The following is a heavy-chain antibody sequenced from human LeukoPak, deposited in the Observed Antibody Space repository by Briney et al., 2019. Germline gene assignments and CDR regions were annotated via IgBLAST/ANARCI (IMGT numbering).Heavy chain of an antibody. CDR2: ISSCSDYI. Sequence: GGSLRLSCATSGFTFSSYSMNWVRQAPGMGLEWVSSISSCSDYIYYADSVKGRFTVSRDNAKNSLYLQMTSLRAEDTAVYYCASTNHYYGSGTYDYYFDYWGQGTLLTVSS. CDR3: ASTNHYYGSGTYDYYFDY. D-gene: IGHD3-10*01. J-gene: IGHJ4*02. CDR1: GFTFSSYS. V-gene: IGHV3-21*01.